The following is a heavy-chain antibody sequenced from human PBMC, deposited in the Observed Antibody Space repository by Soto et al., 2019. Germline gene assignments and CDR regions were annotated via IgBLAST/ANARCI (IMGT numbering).Heavy chain of an antibody. CDR1: GYTFTSYD. CDR2: MNPNSGNT. Sequence: GASVKVSCTASGYTFTSYDINWVRQATGQGLEWMGWMNPNSGNTGYAQKFQGRVTMTRNTSISTAYMELSSLRSEDTAVYYCARLRVRDYYYYYGMDVWGQGTMVTVSS. J-gene: IGHJ6*02. V-gene: IGHV1-8*01. CDR3: ARLRVRDYYYYYGMDV.